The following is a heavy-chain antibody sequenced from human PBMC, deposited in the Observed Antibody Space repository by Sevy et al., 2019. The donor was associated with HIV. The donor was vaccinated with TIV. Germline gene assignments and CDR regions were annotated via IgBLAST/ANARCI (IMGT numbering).Heavy chain of an antibody. V-gene: IGHV4-4*07. CDR2: IYTSGST. CDR1: GGSISSYY. CDR3: ARDWGEVAGVHYFDY. J-gene: IGHJ4*02. Sequence: SETLSLTCTVSGGSISSYYWSWIRQPAGKGLEWIGRIYTSGSTNYNPTLKSRVTMSVDTSKNQFSLKLSSVTAADTAVYYCARDWGEVAGVHYFDYWGQGTLVTVSS. D-gene: IGHD6-19*01.